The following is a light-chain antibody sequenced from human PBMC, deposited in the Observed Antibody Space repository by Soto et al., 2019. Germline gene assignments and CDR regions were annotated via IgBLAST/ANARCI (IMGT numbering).Light chain of an antibody. CDR1: QGIDHF. CDR2: DAS. Sequence: DIQVTQSPSSLSASVGDRVTIACRASQGIDHFLAWYHQKPGKVPSLLIYDASSLEPGVSSRFTGRRSGTEFSLTISSLQPEDAGTYFCQKYDSSPWEFGQGTKLDIK. J-gene: IGKJ1*01. V-gene: IGKV1-27*01. CDR3: QKYDSSPWE.